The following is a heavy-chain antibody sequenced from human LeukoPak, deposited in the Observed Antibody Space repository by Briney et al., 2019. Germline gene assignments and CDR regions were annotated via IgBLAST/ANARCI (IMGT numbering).Heavy chain of an antibody. J-gene: IGHJ6*03. D-gene: IGHD6-6*01. CDR2: IYYSGST. V-gene: IGHV4-59*01. Sequence: SETLSLTCTVSGGSISSYYWSWIRQPPGKGLEWIGYIYYSGSTNYNPSLKSRVTISVDTSKNQFSLKLSSVTAADTAVYYCARESPLYSSSSYYYYMDVWGKGTTVTVSS. CDR3: ARESPLYSSSSYYYYMDV. CDR1: GGSISSYY.